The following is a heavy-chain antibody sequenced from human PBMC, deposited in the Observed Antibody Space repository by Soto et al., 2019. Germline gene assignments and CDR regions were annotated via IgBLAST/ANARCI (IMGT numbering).Heavy chain of an antibody. V-gene: IGHV5-10-1*01. CDR1: GYSFTSYW. Sequence: GESLKISCKGSGYSFTSYWISWVRQMPGKGLEWMGRIDPSDSYTNYSPSFQGHVTISADKSISTAYLQWSSLKASDTAVYYCARHGNYYDSSGPMAFEIWGQGTMVTV. D-gene: IGHD3-22*01. CDR2: IDPSDSYT. CDR3: ARHGNYYDSSGPMAFEI. J-gene: IGHJ3*02.